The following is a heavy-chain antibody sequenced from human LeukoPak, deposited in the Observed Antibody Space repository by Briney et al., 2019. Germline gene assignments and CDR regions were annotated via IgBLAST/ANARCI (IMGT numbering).Heavy chain of an antibody. CDR1: GGSISSHY. D-gene: IGHD6-13*01. J-gene: IGHJ6*03. CDR2: IYYSGST. Sequence: PSETLSLTSTVSGGSISSHYWSWIRQPSGKGLEWIGYIYYSGSTNYNPSLKSRVTISVDTSKNQFSLKLSSVTAADTAVYYCAREAAARGDYYYMDVWGKGTTVTVSS. CDR3: AREAAARGDYYYMDV. V-gene: IGHV4-59*11.